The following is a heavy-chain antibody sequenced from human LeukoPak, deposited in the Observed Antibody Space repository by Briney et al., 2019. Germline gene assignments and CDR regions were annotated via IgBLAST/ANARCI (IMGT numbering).Heavy chain of an antibody. CDR3: ARHGGGGRSTDYFGV. Sequence: SETLSLTCSVSGGSISNNNYYWAWLRQPPGKGLEWIGFISYTGTTYYNPSFKSRVTLSVDTSTSHFSLKMTSMTAADTAVYFCARHGGGGRSTDYFGVWGQGTQVTVSS. V-gene: IGHV4-39*01. D-gene: IGHD6-19*01. CDR2: ISYTGTT. CDR1: GGSISNNNYY. J-gene: IGHJ4*02.